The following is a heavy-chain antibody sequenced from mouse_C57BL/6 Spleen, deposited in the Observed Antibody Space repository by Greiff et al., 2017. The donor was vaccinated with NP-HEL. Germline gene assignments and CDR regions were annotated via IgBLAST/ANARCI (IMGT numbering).Heavy chain of an antibody. J-gene: IGHJ2*01. CDR2: INPGSGGT. V-gene: IGHV1-54*01. D-gene: IGHD1-1*01. Sequence: QVQLQQSGAELVRPGTSVKVSCKASGYAFTNYLIEWVKQRPGQGLEWIGVINPGSGGTNYNEKFKGKATLTADKSSSTAYMQLSSLTSEDSAVYFCARGTTVVAGDYWGQGTTLTVSS. CDR3: ARGTTVVAGDY. CDR1: GYAFTNYL.